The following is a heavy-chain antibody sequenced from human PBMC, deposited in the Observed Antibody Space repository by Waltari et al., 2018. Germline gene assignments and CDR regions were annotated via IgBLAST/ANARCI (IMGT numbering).Heavy chain of an antibody. J-gene: IGHJ4*02. V-gene: IGHV3-7*01. D-gene: IGHD4-17*01. CDR3: ARDGLDGDYGFDY. Sequence: EVQLVVSGGGLVQPGGSLRLSCAASGFTFSSYWMSWVRQAPGKGLEWVANIKQDGSEKYYVDSVKGRFTISRDNAKNSLYLQMNSLRAEDTAVYYCARDGLDGDYGFDYWGQGTLVTVSS. CDR1: GFTFSSYW. CDR2: IKQDGSEK.